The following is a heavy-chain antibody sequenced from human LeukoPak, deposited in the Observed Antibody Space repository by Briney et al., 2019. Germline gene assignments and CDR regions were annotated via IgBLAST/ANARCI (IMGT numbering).Heavy chain of an antibody. J-gene: IGHJ3*02. V-gene: IGHV1-24*01. CDR3: ATLLGKINAFDI. CDR2: FDPEDGET. D-gene: IGHD3-16*01. CDR1: GYTFTGYY. Sequence: ASVKVSCKASGYTFTGYYMHWVRQAPGQGLEWMGGFDPEDGETIYAQKFQGRVTMTEDTSTDIAYMELSSLRSEDTAVYYCATLLGKINAFDIWGQGTMVTVSS.